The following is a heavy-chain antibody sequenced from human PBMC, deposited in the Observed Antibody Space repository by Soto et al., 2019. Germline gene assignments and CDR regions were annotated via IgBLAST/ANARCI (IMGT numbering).Heavy chain of an antibody. CDR2: IYHSGTT. CDR3: SVVTPGYYYGMDV. D-gene: IGHD2-21*02. V-gene: IGHV4-31*03. J-gene: IGHJ6*02. Sequence: SETLSLTCTVSGGSISSGGYYWSWIRQHPGKGLEWIGYIYHSGTTYYNPSLKSRVTISVDTSKNQFSLKLSSVTAADTAVYYCSVVTPGYYYGMDVWGQGTTVTVSS. CDR1: GGSISSGGYY.